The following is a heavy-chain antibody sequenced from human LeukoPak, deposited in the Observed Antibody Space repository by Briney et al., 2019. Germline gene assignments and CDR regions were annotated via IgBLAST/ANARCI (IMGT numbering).Heavy chain of an antibody. CDR1: GYTFTSYG. CDR2: ISAYNGNK. Sequence: ASVKVSCKASGYTFTSYGISWVRQAPGQGLEWMGWISAYNGNKNYAQKLQGRVTMTTDTSTSTAYMELRSLRSDDTAVYYCARVPMITFGGVIVMSYWGQGTLVTVSS. J-gene: IGHJ4*02. CDR3: ARVPMITFGGVIVMSY. D-gene: IGHD3-16*02. V-gene: IGHV1-18*01.